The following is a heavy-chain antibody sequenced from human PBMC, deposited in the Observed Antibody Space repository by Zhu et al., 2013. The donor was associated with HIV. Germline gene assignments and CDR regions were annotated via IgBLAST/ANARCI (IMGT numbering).Heavy chain of an antibody. CDR1: GFTFSSYA. J-gene: IGHJ4*02. CDR2: ISGSGGST. V-gene: IGHV3-23*01. D-gene: IGHD3-16*02. CDR3: AKDLIWGSYRYFSPVGRYFDY. Sequence: EVQLLESGGGLVQPGGSLRLSCAASGFTFSSYAMSWVRQAPGKGLEWVSAISGSGGSTYYADSVKGRFTISRDNSKNTLYLQMNSLRAEDTAVYYCAKDLIWGSYRYFSPVGRYFDYWGQGTLVTVSS.